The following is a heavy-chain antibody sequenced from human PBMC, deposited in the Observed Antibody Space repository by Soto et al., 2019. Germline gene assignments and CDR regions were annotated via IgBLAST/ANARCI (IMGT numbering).Heavy chain of an antibody. CDR3: AKVRKGDYYYHDMDV. V-gene: IGHV3-23*01. CDR2: ISGSGGST. J-gene: IGHJ6*03. D-gene: IGHD2-21*01. Sequence: VQLLESGGGLVQPGGSLRLSCAASGFTFSSYAMSWVRQAPGKGLEWVSAISGSGGSTYYADSVKGRFTISRDNSKNTLYLQMNSLRADDTAVYYCAKVRKGDYYYHDMDVWGKGTTVTVSS. CDR1: GFTFSSYA.